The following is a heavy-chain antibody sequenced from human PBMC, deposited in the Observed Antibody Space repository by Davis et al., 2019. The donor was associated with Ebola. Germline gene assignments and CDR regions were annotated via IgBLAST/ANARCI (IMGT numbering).Heavy chain of an antibody. CDR3: AKDRRNTVTSKYYYYYGMDV. D-gene: IGHD4-11*01. Sequence: SLKISCAASGFTFDDYAMHWVRQAPGKGLEWVSGISWNSGSIGYADSVKGRFTISRDNAKNSLYLQMNSLRAEDTALYYCAKDRRNTVTSKYYYYYGMDVWGQGTTVTVSS. J-gene: IGHJ6*02. CDR1: GFTFDDYA. V-gene: IGHV3-9*01. CDR2: ISWNSGSI.